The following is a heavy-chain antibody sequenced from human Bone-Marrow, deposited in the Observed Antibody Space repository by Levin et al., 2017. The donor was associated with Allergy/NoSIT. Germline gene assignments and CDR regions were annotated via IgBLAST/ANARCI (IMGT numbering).Heavy chain of an antibody. CDR3: ARSYSGSWYYYYYYYMDV. CDR2: IKQDGSEK. D-gene: IGHD6-13*01. Sequence: LSLTCAASGFTFSSYWMSWVRQAPGKGLEWVANIKQDGSEKYYVDSVKGRFTISRDNAKNSLYLQMNSLRAEDTAVYYCARSYSGSWYYYYYYYMDVWGKGTTVTVSS. V-gene: IGHV3-7*04. J-gene: IGHJ6*03. CDR1: GFTFSSYW.